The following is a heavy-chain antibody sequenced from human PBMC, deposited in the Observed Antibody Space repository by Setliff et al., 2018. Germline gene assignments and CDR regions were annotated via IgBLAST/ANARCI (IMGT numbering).Heavy chain of an antibody. CDR2: IYHSGST. CDR3: ARRNGEKLDP. J-gene: IGHJ5*02. V-gene: IGHV4-38-2*01. Sequence: SETLSLTCAVSGYSISSGYYWGWIRQPPGKGLEWIGSIYHSGSTYYNPSLKSRVTISVDTSKNQFSLKLSSVTAADTAVYYCARRNGEKLDPWGQGTLVTVSP. CDR1: GYSISSGYY.